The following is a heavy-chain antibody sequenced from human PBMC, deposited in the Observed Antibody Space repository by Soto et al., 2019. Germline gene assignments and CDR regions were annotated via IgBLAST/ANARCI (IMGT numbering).Heavy chain of an antibody. J-gene: IGHJ4*02. CDR1: GFIFNNYA. CDR3: AKEGYLYDFVTGYYLTVHSFDY. V-gene: IGHV3-23*01. CDR2: ISADGGSP. D-gene: IGHD3-9*01. Sequence: PGGSLRLSCAASGFIFNNYAMSWVRQAPGKGLEWVSFISADGGSPNYADSVKGRFTISSDKSKNMVYLQMNSLRAEDTAVYYCAKEGYLYDFVTGYYLTVHSFDYWGQGPPVTVSS.